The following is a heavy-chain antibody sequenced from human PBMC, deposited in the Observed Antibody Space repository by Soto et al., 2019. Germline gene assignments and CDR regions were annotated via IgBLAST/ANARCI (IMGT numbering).Heavy chain of an antibody. CDR2: IYYSGST. V-gene: IGHV4-31*03. CDR3: ARGEGYCSGGSCYGTGWFDP. Sequence: QVQLQESGPGLVKPSQTLSLTCTVSGGSISSGGYYWIWIRQHPGKGLEWIGYIYYSGSTYYNPSLKSRVTISVDTSKNQFSLKLSSVTAADTAVYYCARGEGYCSGGSCYGTGWFDPWGQGTLVTVSS. CDR1: GGSISSGGYY. J-gene: IGHJ5*02. D-gene: IGHD2-15*01.